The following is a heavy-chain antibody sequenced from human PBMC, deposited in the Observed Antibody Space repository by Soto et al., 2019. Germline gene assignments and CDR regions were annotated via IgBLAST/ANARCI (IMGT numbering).Heavy chain of an antibody. Sequence: SETLSLTCTVSGGSISSGDYYWSWIRQPPGKGLEWIGYIYYSGSTYYNPSLKSRVTISVDTSKNQFSLKLSSVTAADTTVYYWARDQGYYYDSSGYLDYWGQGTLVTVSS. CDR2: IYYSGST. CDR3: ARDQGYYYDSSGYLDY. J-gene: IGHJ4*02. D-gene: IGHD3-22*01. V-gene: IGHV4-30-4*01. CDR1: GGSISSGDYY.